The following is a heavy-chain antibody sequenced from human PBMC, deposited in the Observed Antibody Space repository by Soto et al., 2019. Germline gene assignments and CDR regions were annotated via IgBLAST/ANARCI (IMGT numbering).Heavy chain of an antibody. CDR1: GYRFRSYW. V-gene: IGHV5-51*01. CDR2: IYPDGSDT. Sequence: GESLKISCQGPGYRFRSYWIAWVRQRPGKGLEWMGIIYPDGSDTRYNPSFQGQVTISADKSISTAYLQWTSLKASDSAIYCCAKQVGSSSSDLGYWGQGTLVTVSS. CDR3: AKQVGSSSSDLGY. J-gene: IGHJ4*02. D-gene: IGHD6-6*01.